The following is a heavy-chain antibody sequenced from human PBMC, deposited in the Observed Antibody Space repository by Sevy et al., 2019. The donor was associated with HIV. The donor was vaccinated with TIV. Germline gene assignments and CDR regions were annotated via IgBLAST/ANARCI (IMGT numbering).Heavy chain of an antibody. V-gene: IGHV1-8*01. D-gene: IGHD3-3*01. CDR2: MSPKTGAT. CDR1: GYSFDSYD. CDR3: ASGGNGDFWSYEYYYYGMDV. J-gene: IGHJ6*02. Sequence: ASVKVSCEASGYSFDSYDINWVRQATGQGLEWMGWMSPKTGATGFAQKFKGRVTMTRNTSMSTAYMELSSLTNEETAVYDCASGGNGDFWSYEYYYYGMDVWGQGTTVTVSS.